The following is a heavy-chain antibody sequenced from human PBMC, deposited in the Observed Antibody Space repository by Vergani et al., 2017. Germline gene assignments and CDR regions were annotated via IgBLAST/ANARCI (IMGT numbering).Heavy chain of an antibody. CDR1: GGTFSSYA. D-gene: IGHD3-10*01. Sequence: QVQLVQSGAEVKKPGSSAKVSCKASGGTFSSYAISWVRQAPGQGLEWMGGIIPIFGTANYAQKFQGRVTITADESTSTAYMELSSLRSEDTAVYYCARLAYYGSGSYXTKWNYYYYYGMDVWGQGTTVTVSS. J-gene: IGHJ6*02. V-gene: IGHV1-69*12. CDR2: IIPIFGTA. CDR3: ARLAYYGSGSYXTKWNYYYYYGMDV.